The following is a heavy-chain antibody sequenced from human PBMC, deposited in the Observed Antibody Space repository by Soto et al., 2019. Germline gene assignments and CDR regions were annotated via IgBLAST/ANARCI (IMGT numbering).Heavy chain of an antibody. D-gene: IGHD3-3*01. J-gene: IGHJ6*02. V-gene: IGHV4-59*01. CDR3: ARVSTVLGLAYYYFYVMDV. Sequence: ASETLSVTCTGSGGSLSNYYWSWIRQPPGKGLEWIGYIYYSGSTNYNPSLKSRVTISIDTSKNQFSLELSSVTAADTSVYYCARVSTVLGLAYYYFYVMDVRGQRTTVIGS. CDR1: GGSLSNYY. CDR2: IYYSGST.